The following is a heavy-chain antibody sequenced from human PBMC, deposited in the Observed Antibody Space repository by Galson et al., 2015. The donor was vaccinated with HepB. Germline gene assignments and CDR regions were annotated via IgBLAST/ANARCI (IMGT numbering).Heavy chain of an antibody. CDR1: GFTFSDNH. Sequence: SLRLSCAGSGFTFSDNHISWIRQAPGKGLQLISYISGTSTYVDYADSVVGRFTISRDNANNSVFLQMNNLRADDTGVYYCARGDYDILTMDIWGQGTTVIVS. D-gene: IGHD3-9*01. J-gene: IGHJ6*02. CDR3: ARGDYDILTMDI. CDR2: ISGTSTYV. V-gene: IGHV3-11*06.